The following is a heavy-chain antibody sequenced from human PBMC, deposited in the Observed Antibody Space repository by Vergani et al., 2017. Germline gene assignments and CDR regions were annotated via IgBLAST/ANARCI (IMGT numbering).Heavy chain of an antibody. D-gene: IGHD2-15*01. CDR3: SLSRSLDYYYGMDV. J-gene: IGHJ6*04. CDR1: GYPFIGYY. Sequence: QVQLVQSGAEVKKPGASVKVPCKASGYPFIGYYMHWVRQAPGQGLEWMGLINPNSGGTNYAQKFQGRVTMTRDTSISTAYMELSRLRSDDTAVYYFSLSRSLDYYYGMDVWGEGTTVTVSS. CDR2: INPNSGGT. V-gene: IGHV1-2*02.